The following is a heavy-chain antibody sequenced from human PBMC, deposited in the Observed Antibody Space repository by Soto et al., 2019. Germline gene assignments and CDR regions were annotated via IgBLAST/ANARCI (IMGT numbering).Heavy chain of an antibody. CDR3: ARTTAVPNTLRSRYFFDY. CDR1: GGSVSDKTYY. J-gene: IGHJ4*02. CDR2: VYYSGTT. D-gene: IGHD4-17*01. V-gene: IGHV4-61*01. Sequence: TLSLTCSVSGGSVSDKTYYWSWSRHPPGKRREWIGYVYYSGTTNYNPSLKSRVTISVDLSKNRFSLRLSSVTTADTALYYCARTTAVPNTLRSRYFFDYWGQGTLVTVSS.